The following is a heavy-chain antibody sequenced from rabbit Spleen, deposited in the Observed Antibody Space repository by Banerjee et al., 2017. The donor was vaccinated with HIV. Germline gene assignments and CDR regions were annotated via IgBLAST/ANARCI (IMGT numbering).Heavy chain of an antibody. Sequence: QEQLEESGGDLVQPEGSLTLTCKASGLDFSSSYWICWVRQAPGKGLEWIGCIYTGSGATGNTYYASWAKGRFTFSKTSSTTVTLQMTSLTAADTATYFCARNYVNAFDPWGQGTLVTVS. D-gene: IGHD1-1*01. CDR1: GLDFSSSYW. CDR3: ARNYVNAFDP. CDR2: IYTGSGATGNT. V-gene: IGHV1S45*01. J-gene: IGHJ2*01.